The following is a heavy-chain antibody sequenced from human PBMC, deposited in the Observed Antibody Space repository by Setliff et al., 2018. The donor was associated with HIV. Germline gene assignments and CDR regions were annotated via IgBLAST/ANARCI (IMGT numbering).Heavy chain of an antibody. V-gene: IGHV4-39*07. CDR3: ARGGAVSADFDS. J-gene: IGHJ5*01. D-gene: IGHD3-16*01. CDR2: IYYDGRT. Sequence: SETLSLTCTVSGGSIRTGAYSWGWIRQPPGKGLEWIGSIYYDGRTFYKPSLKSRLTISVDTSKNQFSQSLNSVTAADTAVYFCARGGAVSADFDSWGQGTLVTVSS. CDR1: GGSIRTGAYS.